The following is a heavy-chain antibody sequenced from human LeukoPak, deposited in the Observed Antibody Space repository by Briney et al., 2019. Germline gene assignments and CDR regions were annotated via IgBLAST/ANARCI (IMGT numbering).Heavy chain of an antibody. J-gene: IGHJ4*02. V-gene: IGHV4-4*07. CDR1: GGSISSYY. CDR3: ARAQIAAPAGDLYYFDY. CDR2: IYTSGST. Sequence: SETLSLTCTVSGGSISSYYWSWIRQPAGKGLEWIGRIYTSGSTNHNPSLKSRVTMSVDTSKNQFSLKLSSVTAADTAVYYCARAQIAAPAGDLYYFDYWGQGTLVTVSS. D-gene: IGHD6-6*01.